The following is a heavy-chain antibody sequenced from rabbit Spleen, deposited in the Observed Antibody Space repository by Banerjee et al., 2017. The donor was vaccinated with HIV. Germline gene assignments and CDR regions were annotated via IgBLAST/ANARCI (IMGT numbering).Heavy chain of an antibody. V-gene: IGHV1S45*01. J-gene: IGHJ6*01. CDR3: ARDAGTSFSTYGMDL. CDR1: GFTLSSGYY. Sequence: QEQLEESGGDLVKPGASLTLTCTASGFTLSSGYYMCWVRQAPGKGLEWIACIYAVSSGSTYYASWAKGRFTISKTSSTTVTLQMTSLTAADTATYFCARDAGTSFSTYGMDLWGPGTLVTVS. CDR2: IYAVSSGST. D-gene: IGHD8-1*01.